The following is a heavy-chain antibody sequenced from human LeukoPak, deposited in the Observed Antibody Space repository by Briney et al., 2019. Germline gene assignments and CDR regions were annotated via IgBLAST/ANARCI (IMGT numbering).Heavy chain of an antibody. Sequence: TSGTLSLTCAVSGGCILTTNWWSWVRHPPGKGLEWIGEVHLSGTSNYNPSVKSRVSMSIDKSKNHLSLKLTSVTAADTAMYYCARQSGAFSPFGFWGQGTLVTVSS. V-gene: IGHV4-4*02. CDR2: VHLSGTS. J-gene: IGHJ4*02. CDR1: GGCILTTNW. CDR3: ARQSGAFSPFGF. D-gene: IGHD1-26*01.